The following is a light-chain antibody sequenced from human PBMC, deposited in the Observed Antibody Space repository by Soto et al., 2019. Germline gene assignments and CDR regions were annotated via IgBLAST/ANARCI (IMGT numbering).Light chain of an antibody. CDR3: AAWDDSLNGQVV. J-gene: IGLJ2*01. CDR2: RND. Sequence: QSVLTQPPSASGTPGQRVTIACSGSISNIGSNYVCWYQQLPGTAPRLLIYRNDQRPSGVPDRFSGSRSGTSASLAISGLRPEDEADYYCAAWDDSLNGQVVFGGGTKLTVL. CDR1: ISNIGSNY. V-gene: IGLV1-47*01.